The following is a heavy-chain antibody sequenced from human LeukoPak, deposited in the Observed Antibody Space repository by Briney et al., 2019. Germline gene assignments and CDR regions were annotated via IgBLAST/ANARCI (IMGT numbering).Heavy chain of an antibody. V-gene: IGHV4-38-2*02. Sequence: SETLSLTCTVSGYSISSGYYWGWIRQPPGKGLEWIGSIYHSGSTYYNPSLKSRVTISVDTSKNQFSLKLSSVTAADTALYYCARRSGRAARFDYWGQGTLVTVSS. CDR2: IYHSGST. J-gene: IGHJ4*02. D-gene: IGHD6-6*01. CDR3: ARRSGRAARFDY. CDR1: GYSISSGYY.